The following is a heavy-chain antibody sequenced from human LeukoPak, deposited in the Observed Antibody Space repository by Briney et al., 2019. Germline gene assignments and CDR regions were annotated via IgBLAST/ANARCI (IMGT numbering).Heavy chain of an antibody. CDR2: IYHSGST. V-gene: IGHV4-30-2*01. CDR1: GGSISSGGYY. Sequence: SETLSLTCTVSGGSISSGGYYWNWIRQPPGKGLEWIGYIYHSGSTYYNPSLKSRVTISVDRSKNQFSLKLSSVTAADTAVYYCARGDCSGGSCYYYYYMDVWGKGTTVTVSS. J-gene: IGHJ6*03. D-gene: IGHD2-15*01. CDR3: ARGDCSGGSCYYYYYMDV.